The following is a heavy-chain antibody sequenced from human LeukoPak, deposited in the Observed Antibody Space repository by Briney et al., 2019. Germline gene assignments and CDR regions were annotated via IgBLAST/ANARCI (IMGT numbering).Heavy chain of an antibody. CDR2: IYHSGST. V-gene: IGHV4-38-2*02. J-gene: IGHJ4*02. CDR1: GYSISSGYY. D-gene: IGHD3-10*01. CDR3: ARVDYYGSGHHFDY. Sequence: SETLSLTCTVSGYSISSGYYWGWIRQPPGKGLEWIGSIYHSGSTYYNPSLKSRVTISVDTSKNQFSLKLSSVTAADTAVYYCARVDYYGSGHHFDYWGQGTLVTVSS.